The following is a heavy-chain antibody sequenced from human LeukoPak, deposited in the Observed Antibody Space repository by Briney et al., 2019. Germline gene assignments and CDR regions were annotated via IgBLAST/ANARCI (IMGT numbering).Heavy chain of an antibody. Sequence: GGSLRLSCAASGFTFSSYAMSWVRQAPGKGLEWVSAISGSGGSTYYADSVKGRFTISRDNSKTTLYLQMNSLRAEDTAVYYCAKLGGSYYDFDYWGQGTLVTVSS. CDR1: GFTFSSYA. D-gene: IGHD1-26*01. J-gene: IGHJ4*02. V-gene: IGHV3-23*01. CDR2: ISGSGGST. CDR3: AKLGGSYYDFDY.